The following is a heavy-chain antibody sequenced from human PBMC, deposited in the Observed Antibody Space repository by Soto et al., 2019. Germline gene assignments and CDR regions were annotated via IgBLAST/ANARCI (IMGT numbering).Heavy chain of an antibody. CDR1: GFTFSSYA. D-gene: IGHD6-13*01. CDR3: AKDLDSSSWYNYFDS. J-gene: IGHJ4*02. CDR2: ITGSGGST. V-gene: IGHV3-23*01. Sequence: PVGSLRLSCAASGFTFSSYAMTWVRQAPGKGLEWVSGITGSGGSTYYADSVKGRFTISRDNSKNTLYLQMSSLRAEDTAVYYCAKDLDSSSWYNYFDSWGQGTLVTVSS.